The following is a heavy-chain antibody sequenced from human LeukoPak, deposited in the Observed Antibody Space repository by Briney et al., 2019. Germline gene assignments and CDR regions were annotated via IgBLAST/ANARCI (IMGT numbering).Heavy chain of an antibody. V-gene: IGHV1-18*01. CDR1: VFGFTING. Sequence: ASETLSLNCSVFGFTINGISWVWLPPPPGQERVGFGIIYNGNTYYAQKLQGRVTMTTDTSTNTAYMELRGLRSDDTAVYYCAKTTVTSEDYYYYYMDVWGKGTTVTVSS. J-gene: IGHJ6*03. D-gene: IGHD4-17*01. CDR2: GIIYNGNT. CDR3: AKTTVTSEDYYYYYMDV.